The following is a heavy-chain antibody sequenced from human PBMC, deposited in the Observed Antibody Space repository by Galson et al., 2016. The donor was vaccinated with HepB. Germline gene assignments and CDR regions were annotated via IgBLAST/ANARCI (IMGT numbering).Heavy chain of an antibody. J-gene: IGHJ3*02. V-gene: IGHV2-70*01. CDR2: IDWDDDK. CDR1: GFSLSTTGMC. D-gene: IGHD2-21*02. Sequence: PALVKPTQTLTLTCTFSGFSLSTTGMCVSWIRQPPGKALEWLALIDWDDDKYYSSSLQTRLTVSKDTSKNQVVLTMTNMDPVDTATYYCAGVDSESGDCYLAAFGIWGQGTMVTVSS. CDR3: AGVDSESGDCYLAAFGI.